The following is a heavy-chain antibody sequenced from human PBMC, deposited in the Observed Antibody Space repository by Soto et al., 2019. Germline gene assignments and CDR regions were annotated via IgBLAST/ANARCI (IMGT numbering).Heavy chain of an antibody. CDR1: GFTFTSYD. V-gene: IGHV3-30*14. CDR3: AREGNLPTAPLDY. J-gene: IGHJ4*02. CDR2: ISFNGGRK. D-gene: IGHD1-1*01. Sequence: GGSLRLSCAASGFTFTSYDLHWVRQAPGKGLEWVAVISFNGGRKFYADSVTGRFTISRDNSKNTLYLQLDSLRPQDTAVYYCAREGNLPTAPLDYWGQGTLVTVSS.